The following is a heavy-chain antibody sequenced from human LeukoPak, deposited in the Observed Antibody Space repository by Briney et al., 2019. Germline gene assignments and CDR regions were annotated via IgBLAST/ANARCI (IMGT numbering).Heavy chain of an antibody. J-gene: IGHJ6*03. CDR1: GGSFRGYY. V-gene: IGHV4-34*01. CDR3: ARLPGRRRRWGYYMDV. D-gene: IGHD3-16*01. Sequence: SETLSLTCAVYGGSFRGYYWSWIRQPPGKGLEWIGEINHSGSTNYNPSLKSRVTISVDTSKNQFSLKLSSVTAADTAVYYCARLPGRRRRWGYYMDVWGKGTTVTVSS. CDR2: INHSGST.